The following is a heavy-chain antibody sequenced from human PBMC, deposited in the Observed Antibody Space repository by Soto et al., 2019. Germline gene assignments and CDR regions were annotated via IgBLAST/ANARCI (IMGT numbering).Heavy chain of an antibody. J-gene: IGHJ4*02. V-gene: IGHV3-30*18. CDR3: AKDSNYYGSGSYGYY. Sequence: QVQLVESGGGVVQPGRSLRLSCAASGFTFSSYGMHWVRQAPGKGLEWVAIISYDGYNKYYADSVKGRFTISRDNSNNTLYLQMNSLRAEDTAVYYCAKDSNYYGSGSYGYYWGQGTLVTVSS. CDR1: GFTFSSYG. D-gene: IGHD3-10*01. CDR2: ISYDGYNK.